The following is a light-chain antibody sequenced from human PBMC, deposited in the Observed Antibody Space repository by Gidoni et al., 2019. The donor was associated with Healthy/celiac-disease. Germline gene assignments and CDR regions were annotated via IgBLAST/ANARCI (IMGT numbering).Light chain of an antibody. CDR2: SNN. Sequence: SVLTQPPSASGTPGHRVTISCSGSSSNIGSNTVNWYQQLPGTAPKLLIYSNNQRPSGVPDRFSGSKSGTSASLAISGLQSEDEADYYCAAWDDSLNEEVFGGGTKLTVL. J-gene: IGLJ2*01. CDR3: AAWDDSLNEEV. CDR1: SSNIGSNT. V-gene: IGLV1-44*01.